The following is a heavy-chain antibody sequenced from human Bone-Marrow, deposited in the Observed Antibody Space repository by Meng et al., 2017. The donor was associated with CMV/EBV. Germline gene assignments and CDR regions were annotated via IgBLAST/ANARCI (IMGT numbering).Heavy chain of an antibody. V-gene: IGHV4-34*01. CDR1: GGSFSGYY. J-gene: IGHJ6*02. CDR2: INHSGST. D-gene: IGHD4-11*01. Sequence: SCAVYGGSFSGYYWSWIRQPPGKGLEWIGEINHSGSTNYNPSLKSRVTISVDTSKNQFSLKLSSVTAADTAVYYCARTTVTTNPYYYYYYGMDVWGQGTTVTVSS. CDR3: ARTTVTTNPYYYYYYGMDV.